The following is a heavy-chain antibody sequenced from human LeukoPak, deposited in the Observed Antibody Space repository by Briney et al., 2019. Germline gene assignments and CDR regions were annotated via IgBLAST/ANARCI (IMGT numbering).Heavy chain of an antibody. D-gene: IGHD6-25*01. CDR3: AREVAATYYFDY. CDR1: GGSISSGGYY. Sequence: SQTPSLTCTVSGGSISSGGYYWSWIRQHPGKGLEWIGYIYYSGSTYYNPSLKSRVTISVDTSKNQFSLKLSSVTAADTAVYYCAREVAATYYFDYWGQGTLVTVSS. J-gene: IGHJ4*02. V-gene: IGHV4-31*03. CDR2: IYYSGST.